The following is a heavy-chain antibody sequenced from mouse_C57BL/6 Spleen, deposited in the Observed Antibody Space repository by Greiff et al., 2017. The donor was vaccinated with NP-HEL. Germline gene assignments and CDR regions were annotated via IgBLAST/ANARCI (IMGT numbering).Heavy chain of an antibody. CDR3: ASFTTVVATGYFDV. CDR2: ISGGGGNT. Sequence: DVKLVESGGGLVKPGGSLKLSCAASGFTFSSYTMSWVRQTPEKRLEWVATISGGGGNTYYPDSVKGRFTISRDNAKNTLYLQMSSLRSEDTALYYCASFTTVVATGYFDVWGTGTTVTVSS. V-gene: IGHV5-9*01. D-gene: IGHD1-1*01. CDR1: GFTFSSYT. J-gene: IGHJ1*03.